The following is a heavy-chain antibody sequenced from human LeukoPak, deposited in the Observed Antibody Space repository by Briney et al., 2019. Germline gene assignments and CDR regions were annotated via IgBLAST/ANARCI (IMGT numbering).Heavy chain of an antibody. J-gene: IGHJ4*02. V-gene: IGHV1-24*01. CDR2: FDPEDGET. CDR3: ATDRLHGTTADY. Sequence: ASVKVSCKVSGYTLTELSMHWVRQAPGKGLEWMGGFDPEDGETIYAQKFQCRVTMTEDTSTDTAYMELSSLRSEDTAVYYCATDRLHGTTADYWGQGTLVTVSS. CDR1: GYTLTELS. D-gene: IGHD4-17*01.